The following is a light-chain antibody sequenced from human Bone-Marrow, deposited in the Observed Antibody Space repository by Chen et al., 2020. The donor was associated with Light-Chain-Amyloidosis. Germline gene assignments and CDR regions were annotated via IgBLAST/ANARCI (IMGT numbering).Light chain of an antibody. J-gene: IGLJ3*02. CDR3: QVWDRSSDRPV. Sequence: SYVLTQPSSVSVAPGQTATFACGGSNIGSTSVHWYQQTPGQAPLLVVYDDSDRPSGIPEQLSGSNSGNTATLTISRVEAGDEADYYCQVWDRSSDRPVFGGGTKLTVL. CDR1: NIGSTS. CDR2: DDS. V-gene: IGLV3-21*02.